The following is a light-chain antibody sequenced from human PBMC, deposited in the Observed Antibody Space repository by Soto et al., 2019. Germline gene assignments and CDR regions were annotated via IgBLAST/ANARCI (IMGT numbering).Light chain of an antibody. CDR2: STS. V-gene: IGKV1-12*01. CDR1: QNVRSW. CDR3: QQAAGFPTT. J-gene: IGKJ5*01. Sequence: DTQMTQSPSSVSASVGDRVTITCRASQNVRSWLAWYQQKPGEAPKLLIYSTSTLQSGVPPRFSGSGSGTDFTLTISGLQTEEFATYYCQQAAGFPTTFGQGTRLEI.